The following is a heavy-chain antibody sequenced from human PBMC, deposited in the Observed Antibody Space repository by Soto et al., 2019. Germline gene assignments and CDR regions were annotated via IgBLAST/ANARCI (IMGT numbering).Heavy chain of an antibody. Sequence: SETLSLTCAVYGGSFSGYYWSLIRQPPGKGLEWIGEINHSGNTNYNPSLKSRVTISVDTSKNQFSLKLSSVTAADTAVYYCARGGNTAIAYYYYGMDVWGQGTTVTSP. CDR1: GGSFSGYY. J-gene: IGHJ6*02. V-gene: IGHV4-34*01. CDR2: INHSGNT. CDR3: ARGGNTAIAYYYYGMDV. D-gene: IGHD5-18*01.